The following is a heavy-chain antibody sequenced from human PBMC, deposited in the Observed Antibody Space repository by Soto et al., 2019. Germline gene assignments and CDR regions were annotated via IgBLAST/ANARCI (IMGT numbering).Heavy chain of an antibody. CDR3: FGVMAATLDY. CDR1: GGSIKNTNYH. D-gene: IGHD2-21*02. Sequence: PFVTLALPWSVSGGSIKNTNYHWGWISQPPGKGLEWIGTLYYRGATDYNPSLKTRVTISVDTSKNQLSLNLSSVTAADTAVYCCFGVMAATLDYWGQGPLVTVSS. V-gene: IGHV4-39*01. CDR2: LYYRGAT. J-gene: IGHJ4*01.